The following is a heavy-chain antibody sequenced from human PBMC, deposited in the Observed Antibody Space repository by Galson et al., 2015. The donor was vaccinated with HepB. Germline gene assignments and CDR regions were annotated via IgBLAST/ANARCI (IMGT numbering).Heavy chain of an antibody. J-gene: IGHJ5*02. Sequence: SLRLSCAASGFTFSSYAMHWVRQAPGKGLEWVAVISYDGSNKYYADSVKGRFTISRDNSKNTLYLQMNSLRAEDTAVYYCASVGHPLVAATLNWFDPWGQGTLVTVSS. V-gene: IGHV3-30*04. CDR3: ASVGHPLVAATLNWFDP. CDR1: GFTFSSYA. CDR2: ISYDGSNK. D-gene: IGHD2-15*01.